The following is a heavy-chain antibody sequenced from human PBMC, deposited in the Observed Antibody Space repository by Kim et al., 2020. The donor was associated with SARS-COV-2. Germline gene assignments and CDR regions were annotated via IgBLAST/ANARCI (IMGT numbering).Heavy chain of an antibody. CDR2: ISSSGSTI. CDR1: GFTFSDYY. CDR3: ARGDYDYIWGGYREKNYYYYGMDV. Sequence: GGSLRLSCAASGFTFSDYYMSWIRQAPGKGLEWVSYISSSGSTIYYADSAKGRFTISRDNAKNSLYLQMNSLRAEDTAVYYCARGDYDYIWGGYREKNYYYYGMDVWGQGTTVTVSS. J-gene: IGHJ6*02. V-gene: IGHV3-11*01. D-gene: IGHD3-16*02.